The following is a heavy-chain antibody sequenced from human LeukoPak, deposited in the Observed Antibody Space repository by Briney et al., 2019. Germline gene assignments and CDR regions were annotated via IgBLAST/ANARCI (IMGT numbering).Heavy chain of an antibody. CDR3: ARDGFWSGYYFNWFDP. J-gene: IGHJ5*02. V-gene: IGHV4-4*07. Sequence: SETLSLTCTVSGGSISSYYWSWIRQPAGKGLEWIGRIYTSGSTNYNPSLKSRVTMSVDTSKSQFSLKLSSVTAADTAVYYCARDGFWSGYYFNWFDPWGQGTLVTVSS. D-gene: IGHD3-3*01. CDR2: IYTSGST. CDR1: GGSISSYY.